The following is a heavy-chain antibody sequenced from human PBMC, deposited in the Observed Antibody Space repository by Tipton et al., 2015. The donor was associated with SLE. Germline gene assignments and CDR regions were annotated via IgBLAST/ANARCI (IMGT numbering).Heavy chain of an antibody. V-gene: IGHV4-34*01. Sequence: TLSLTCAVYGGSFSGYYWSWIRQPPGKGLEWIGEINHSGSTNYNPSLKSRVTISVDTSKNQFSLKLSSVTAADTAVYYCARITTTRGGMDVGAQVTAVALSS. D-gene: IGHD1-1*01. CDR1: GGSFSGYY. J-gene: IGHJ6*02. CDR2: INHSGST. CDR3: ARITTTRGGMDV.